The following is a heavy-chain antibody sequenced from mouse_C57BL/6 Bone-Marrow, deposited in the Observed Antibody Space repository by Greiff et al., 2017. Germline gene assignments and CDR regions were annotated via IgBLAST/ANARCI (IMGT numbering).Heavy chain of an antibody. CDR1: GFTFSSYG. Sequence: VQLKESGGDLVKPGGSLKLSCAASGFTFSSYGMSWVRQTPDKRLEWVATISSGGSYTYYPDSVKGRFTISRDNAKNTLYLQMSSLKSEDTAMYYCARHTHRYFDVWGTGTTVTVSS. V-gene: IGHV5-6*01. CDR3: ARHTHRYFDV. CDR2: ISSGGSYT. J-gene: IGHJ1*03.